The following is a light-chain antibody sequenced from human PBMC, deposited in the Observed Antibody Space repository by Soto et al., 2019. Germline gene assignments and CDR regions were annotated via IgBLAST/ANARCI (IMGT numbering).Light chain of an antibody. CDR1: SSDVGGYNY. CDR3: SSYAGSNKLV. CDR2: EVS. Sequence: QSVLTQPASVSGSPGQSVTISCTGTSSDVGGYNYVSWYQQHPGKAPKLMIYEVSNRPSGVSNRFSGSKSGNTASLTVSGLQAEDEADYYCSSYAGSNKLVFGTGTKVTVL. V-gene: IGLV2-14*01. J-gene: IGLJ1*01.